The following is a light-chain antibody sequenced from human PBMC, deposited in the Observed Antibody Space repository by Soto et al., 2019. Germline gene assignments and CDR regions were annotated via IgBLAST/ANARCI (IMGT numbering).Light chain of an antibody. CDR3: QQYNSYPLT. J-gene: IGKJ4*01. Sequence: DIQMTQSPSALSASIGDRVTITCRASQSVDRYLAWYQQKPGKAPHLLIYKASSLESGVPSRFSGSGSGTEFTLTISSLQPDDFATYYCQQYNSYPLTFGGGTKVDIK. CDR1: QSVDRY. V-gene: IGKV1-5*03. CDR2: KAS.